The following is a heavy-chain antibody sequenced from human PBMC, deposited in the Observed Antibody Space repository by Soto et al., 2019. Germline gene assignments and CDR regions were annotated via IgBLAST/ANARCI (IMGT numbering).Heavy chain of an antibody. D-gene: IGHD3-10*01. CDR3: ARVPGRL. J-gene: IGHJ4*02. Sequence: QLVETGGGWIQPGTSLTLSCAASGFSVSRNYMTWVRQAPGKGLEWVSFVYSGGATFYADSVKGRFILSRDDYQNTMYLQMNNLRAEDTAVYYCARVPGRLWGRGTLVTVAS. V-gene: IGHV3-53*02. CDR2: VYSGGAT. CDR1: GFSVSRNY.